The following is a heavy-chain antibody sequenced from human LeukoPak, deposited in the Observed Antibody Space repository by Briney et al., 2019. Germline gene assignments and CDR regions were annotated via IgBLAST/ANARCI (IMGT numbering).Heavy chain of an antibody. CDR3: SRSGDSSGYYSYWDY. Sequence: PGGSLRLSCAASGFTFSSYAMSWVRQAPGKGLEWVGFIRNKAYGGTTEYAASVKGRFTISRDDSKSIAYLQMNSLKTEDTAVYYCSRSGDSSGYYSYWDYWGQGTLVTVSS. J-gene: IGHJ4*02. V-gene: IGHV3-49*04. D-gene: IGHD3-22*01. CDR1: GFTFSSYA. CDR2: IRNKAYGGTT.